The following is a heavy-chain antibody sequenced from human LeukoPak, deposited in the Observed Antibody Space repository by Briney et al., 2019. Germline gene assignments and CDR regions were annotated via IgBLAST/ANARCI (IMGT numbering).Heavy chain of an antibody. CDR3: ARALNWGAPDV. J-gene: IGHJ6*02. Sequence: GGSLRLSCAASGFIFSTYWMTWVRQAPGKGLEWVANIKEDGSESHYVDSVKGRFTISRDNAKNSLYLQMNSLRAEDTAVYYCARALNWGAPDVWGQGTTVTVSS. V-gene: IGHV3-7*01. CDR2: IKEDGSES. CDR1: GFIFSTYW. D-gene: IGHD7-27*01.